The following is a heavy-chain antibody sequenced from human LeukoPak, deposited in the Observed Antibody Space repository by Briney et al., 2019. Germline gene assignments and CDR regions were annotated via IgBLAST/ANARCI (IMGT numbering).Heavy chain of an antibody. D-gene: IGHD2-8*01. J-gene: IGHJ4*02. Sequence: GGSLRLSCAASGCTFSSYWMSWVRQAPGKGLEWVADIKEDGSDKYYVDSVKGRFTISRDNAKNSLYLQMNSLRAEDTAVYYYAKNGHYLDSWGQGTLVTVSS. CDR2: IKEDGSDK. CDR1: GCTFSSYW. V-gene: IGHV3-7*01. CDR3: AKNGHYLDS.